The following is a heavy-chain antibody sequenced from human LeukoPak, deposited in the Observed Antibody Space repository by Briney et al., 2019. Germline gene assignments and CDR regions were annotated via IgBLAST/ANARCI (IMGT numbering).Heavy chain of an antibody. D-gene: IGHD3-16*01. V-gene: IGHV3-11*01. J-gene: IGHJ4*02. CDR1: GFTFSSYA. CDR3: ASPTYDYVWG. Sequence: PGGSLRLSCAASGFTFSSYAMSWIRQAPGKGLEWVSYISSSGSTIYYADSVKGRFTISRDNAKNSLYLQMNSLRAEDTAVYYCASPTYDYVWGWSQGTLVTVSS. CDR2: ISSSGSTI.